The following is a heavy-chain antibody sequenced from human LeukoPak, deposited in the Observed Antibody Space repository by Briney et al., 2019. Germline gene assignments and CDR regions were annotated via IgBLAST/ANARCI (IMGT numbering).Heavy chain of an antibody. J-gene: IGHJ6*02. CDR2: IWYDGSNK. CDR3: AREGYCSSTSCYTTPFDYYYGMDV. Sequence: GGSLRLSCAASGFTFSSYGMHWVRQAPGKGLEWVAVIWYDGSNKYYADSVKGRFTISRDSSKNTLYLQMNSLRAEDTAVYYCAREGYCSSTSCYTTPFDYYYGMDVWGQGTTVTVSS. V-gene: IGHV3-33*01. CDR1: GFTFSSYG. D-gene: IGHD2-2*02.